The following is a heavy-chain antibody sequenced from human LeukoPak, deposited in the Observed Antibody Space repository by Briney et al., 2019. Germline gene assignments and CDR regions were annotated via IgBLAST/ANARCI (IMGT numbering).Heavy chain of an antibody. V-gene: IGHV3-21*04. CDR2: ISSGSNSI. J-gene: IGHJ5*02. CDR1: GFSFSVDS. Sequence: PGGSLRLSCAASGFSFSVDSMNWVRQAPGKGLEWVSSISSGSNSIFYADSVKGRFTISRDNSKNTLYLQMNSLRAEDTAVYFCARGSSITANTGVFDLWGQGTLVTVSS. D-gene: IGHD1-7*01. CDR3: ARGSSITANTGVFDL.